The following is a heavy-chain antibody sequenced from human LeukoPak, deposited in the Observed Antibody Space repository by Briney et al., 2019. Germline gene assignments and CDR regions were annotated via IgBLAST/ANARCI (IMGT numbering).Heavy chain of an antibody. D-gene: IGHD2-21*02. CDR3: ATAYCGGDCYSFFDY. V-gene: IGHV1-69*13. CDR1: GGTFSSYA. Sequence: SVKVSCKAPGGTFSSYAISWVRQAPGQGLEWMGGIIPIFGTANYAQKFQGRVTITADESTSTAYMELSSLRSEDTAVYYCATAYCGGDCYSFFDYWGQGTLVTVSS. J-gene: IGHJ4*02. CDR2: IIPIFGTA.